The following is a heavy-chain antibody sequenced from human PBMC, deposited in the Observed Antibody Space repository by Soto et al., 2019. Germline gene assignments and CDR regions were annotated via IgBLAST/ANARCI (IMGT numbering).Heavy chain of an antibody. Sequence: EVQLVESGGGLVKPGGSLRVSCAASGFTFSSYSMNWVRQAPGKGLEWVSSTSSSGSYIYYADSVKGRFTISRDNAKNSLYLQMNSLRAEDTAVYYCARDFRDGSYFDYWGQGTLVTVSS. D-gene: IGHD5-12*01. J-gene: IGHJ4*02. CDR3: ARDFRDGSYFDY. CDR1: GFTFSSYS. CDR2: TSSSGSYI. V-gene: IGHV3-21*01.